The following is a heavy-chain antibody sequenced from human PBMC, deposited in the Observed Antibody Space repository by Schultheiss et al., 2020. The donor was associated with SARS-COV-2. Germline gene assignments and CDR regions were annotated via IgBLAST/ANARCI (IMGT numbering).Heavy chain of an antibody. CDR1: GGSISSGIYY. V-gene: IGHV4-61*02. D-gene: IGHD3-10*01. CDR3: ARDSARATDY. J-gene: IGHJ4*02. Sequence: SETLSLTCTVSGGSISSGIYYWSWIRQPAGKGLGWIGRIATSGKTHYNPSLKSRVTISVDTSKNQFSLKLSSVTAADTAVYYCARDSARATDYWGQGTLVTVSS. CDR2: IATSGKT.